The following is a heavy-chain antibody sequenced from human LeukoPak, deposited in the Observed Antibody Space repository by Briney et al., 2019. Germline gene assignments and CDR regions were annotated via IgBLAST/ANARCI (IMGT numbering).Heavy chain of an antibody. CDR2: IYSGGST. D-gene: IGHD6-19*01. CDR1: GFTVSSNY. Sequence: PGGSLRLSCAASGFTVSSNYMSWVRQAPGKGLEWVPVIYSGGSTYYADSVKGRFTISRDNSKNTPYLQMNSLRAEDTAVYYCATTIAVAGTSWFDPWGQGTLVTVSS. J-gene: IGHJ5*02. CDR3: ATTIAVAGTSWFDP. V-gene: IGHV3-53*01.